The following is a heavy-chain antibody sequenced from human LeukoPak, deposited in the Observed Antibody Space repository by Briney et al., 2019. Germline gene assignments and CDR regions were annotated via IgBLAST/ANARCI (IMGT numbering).Heavy chain of an antibody. J-gene: IGHJ4*02. Sequence: GGSLRLSCAASGFTFSSYAMSWVRQAPGKGLEWVSAIRGSGGGTYYADSVKGRFTISRDNSKNTLYLQMNSLRDEDTTLYYCAKAGIGVVGYFDYWGQGTLVTVSS. CDR1: GFTFSSYA. CDR3: AKAGIGVVGYFDY. D-gene: IGHD6-19*01. CDR2: IRGSGGGT. V-gene: IGHV3-23*01.